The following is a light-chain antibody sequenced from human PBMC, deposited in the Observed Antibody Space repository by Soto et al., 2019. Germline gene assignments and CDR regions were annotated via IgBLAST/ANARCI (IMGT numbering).Light chain of an antibody. J-gene: IGKJ2*01. CDR1: ETVRTN. CDR3: QQYYNWPAYT. V-gene: IGKV3-15*01. CDR2: GAS. Sequence: IVMTQSPVTLSVSPGERVTLSCRASETVRTNLAWFQQKPGQTPRLLIFGASTRATGIPTRFTGSGSETEFTLTIDSLQSXXXXVYYCQQYYNWPAYTFGQGTKLEI.